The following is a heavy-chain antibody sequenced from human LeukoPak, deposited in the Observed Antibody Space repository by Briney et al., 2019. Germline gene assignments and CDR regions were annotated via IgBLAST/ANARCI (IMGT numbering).Heavy chain of an antibody. CDR2: IYYSGST. Sequence: PSETLSLTCAVYGGSFSGYYWSWIRQPPGKGLEWIGYIYYSGSTNYNPSLKSRVTISVDTSKNQFSLKLSSVTAADTAVYYCARETVGAAFDYWGQGTLVTVSS. V-gene: IGHV4-59*01. J-gene: IGHJ4*02. CDR1: GGSFSGYY. CDR3: ARETVGAAFDY. D-gene: IGHD1-26*01.